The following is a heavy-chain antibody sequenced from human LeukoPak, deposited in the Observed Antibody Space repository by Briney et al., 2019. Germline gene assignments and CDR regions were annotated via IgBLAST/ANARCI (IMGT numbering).Heavy chain of an antibody. CDR2: INPSGGST. V-gene: IGHV1-46*01. CDR3: ARDDSSGYLSAEYFQH. J-gene: IGHJ1*01. D-gene: IGHD3-22*01. Sequence: ASVKVSCKASDYTFTSYGIGWVRQAPGQGLEWMGIINPSGGSTSYAQKFQGRVTMTRDTSTSTVYMELSSLRSEDTAVYYCARDDSSGYLSAEYFQHWGQGTLVTVSS. CDR1: DYTFTSYG.